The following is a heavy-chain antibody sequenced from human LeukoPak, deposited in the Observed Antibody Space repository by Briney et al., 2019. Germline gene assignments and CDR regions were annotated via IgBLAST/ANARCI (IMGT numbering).Heavy chain of an antibody. D-gene: IGHD4-17*01. CDR2: IWYDGSNK. CDR1: GFTFSSYG. CDR3: ARGPYDDYVSRGMDV. Sequence: PGRSLRLSCAASGFTFSSYGMHWVRQAPGKGLEWVAVIWYDGSNKYYADSVKGRFTISRDNSKNTLYLQMNSLRAEDTAVYYCARGPYDDYVSRGMDVWGQGTTVTVSS. J-gene: IGHJ6*02. V-gene: IGHV3-33*01.